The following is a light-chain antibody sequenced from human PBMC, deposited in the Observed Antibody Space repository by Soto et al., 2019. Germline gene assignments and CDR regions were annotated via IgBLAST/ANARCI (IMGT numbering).Light chain of an antibody. CDR3: CSYAGSYIYV. CDR1: SSDVGGYNY. CDR2: DVS. Sequence: STLTQPRSVSGSPGQSVTISCTGTSSDVGGYNYVSWYQQHPGKAPKLMIYDVSKRPSGVPDRFSGSKSGNTASLTISGLQAEDEADYYCCSYAGSYIYVVGTGTKVTVL. J-gene: IGLJ1*01. V-gene: IGLV2-11*01.